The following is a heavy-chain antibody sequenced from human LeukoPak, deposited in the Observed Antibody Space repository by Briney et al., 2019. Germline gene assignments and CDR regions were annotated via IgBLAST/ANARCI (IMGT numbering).Heavy chain of an antibody. CDR2: SIPIFGTE. Sequence: ASVKVSCKAPGGTFSSYAISWVRQAPGQGLEWMGGSIPIFGTENYAQKFQGRVTITADKSTSTAYMELSSLRSEDTAVYYCARVATVMTTVTPIYYYYYMDVWGKGTTVTISS. D-gene: IGHD4-17*01. V-gene: IGHV1-69*06. J-gene: IGHJ6*03. CDR1: GGTFSSYA. CDR3: ARVATVMTTVTPIYYYYYMDV.